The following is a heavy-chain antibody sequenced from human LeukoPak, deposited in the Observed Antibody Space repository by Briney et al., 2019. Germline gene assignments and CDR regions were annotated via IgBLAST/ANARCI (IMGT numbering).Heavy chain of an antibody. CDR3: ARGLGDCCPLDAFDI. CDR2: INSDGSST. J-gene: IGHJ3*02. Sequence: PGGSLRLSCAASGFTFSSYWMHWVRQAPGKGLVWVSRINSDGSSTSYADSVKGRFTISRDNAKNSLYLQMNSLRAEDTAVYYCARGLGDCCPLDAFDIWGQGTMVTVSS. V-gene: IGHV3-74*01. CDR1: GFTFSSYW. D-gene: IGHD2-21*02.